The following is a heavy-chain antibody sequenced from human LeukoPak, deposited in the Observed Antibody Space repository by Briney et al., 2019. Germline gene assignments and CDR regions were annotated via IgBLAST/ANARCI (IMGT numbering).Heavy chain of an antibody. CDR1: GYRFTSYW. Sequence: GESLKISCKASGYRFTSYWIGWVREMPGKGLEWMGIIYPGVSDTRYSPSFQGQVTLSADKSINTAYLQWSSLKASDTAIYYCARRGEATDPFDYWGQGTLVTVSS. V-gene: IGHV5-51*01. D-gene: IGHD1-26*01. J-gene: IGHJ4*02. CDR2: IYPGVSDT. CDR3: ARRGEATDPFDY.